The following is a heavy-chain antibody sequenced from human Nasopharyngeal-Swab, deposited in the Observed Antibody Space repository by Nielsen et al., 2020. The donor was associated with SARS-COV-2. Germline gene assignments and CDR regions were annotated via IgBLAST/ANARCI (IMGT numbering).Heavy chain of an antibody. CDR2: IYYSGIT. V-gene: IGHV4-61*01. CDR1: GGSVSSGSYY. Sequence: SETLSLTCTVSGGSVSSGSYYWSWIRQPPGKGLEWIGYIYYSGITNYNPSLKSRVTISVDTSKNQFSLKLSSVTAADTAVYYCARDASNYGDYYYYYGMDVWGQGTTVTVSS. CDR3: ARDASNYGDYYYYYGMDV. J-gene: IGHJ6*02. D-gene: IGHD4-11*01.